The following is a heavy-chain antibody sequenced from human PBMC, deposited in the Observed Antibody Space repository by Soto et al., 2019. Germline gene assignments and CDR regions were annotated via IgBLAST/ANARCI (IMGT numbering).Heavy chain of an antibody. CDR3: AISRHAVAAAGRRENWFDP. D-gene: IGHD6-13*01. J-gene: IGHJ5*02. V-gene: IGHV1-8*01. CDR2: MNPNSGNT. CDR1: GYTFTSYD. Sequence: ASVKVSCKASGYTFTSYDINWVRQATGQGLEWMGWMNPNSGNTGYAQKFQGRVTMTRNTSISTAYMELSSLRSEDTAVYYCAISRHAVAAAGRRENWFDPWGQGTLVAVSS.